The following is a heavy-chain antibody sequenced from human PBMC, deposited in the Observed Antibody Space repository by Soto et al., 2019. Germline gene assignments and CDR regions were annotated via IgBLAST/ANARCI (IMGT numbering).Heavy chain of an antibody. CDR3: AKVGRDIVVVPGPVAR. CDR1: GCTFSSCA. D-gene: IGHD2-2*01. Sequence: GGSLRLSCAASGCTFSSCAMSWVRQAPGKGLEWVSVISGGGGATYYADSVKGRFTISRDNSRNTLYLQMNSLRAEDTAVYYYAKVGRDIVVVPGPVARWGKGALVTISS. V-gene: IGHV3-23*01. J-gene: IGHJ4*02. CDR2: ISGGGGAT.